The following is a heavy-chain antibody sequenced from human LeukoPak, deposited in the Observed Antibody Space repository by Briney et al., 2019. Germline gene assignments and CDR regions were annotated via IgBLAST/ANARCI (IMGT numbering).Heavy chain of an antibody. Sequence: SETLSLTCAVYGGSFSGYYWSWIRQPPGKGMEWIGEINHSGSTNYNPSLKSRVTISVDTSKNQFSLKLSSVTAADTAVYYCARGAFGGNGTYYFDYWGQGTLVTVSS. CDR2: INHSGST. J-gene: IGHJ4*02. CDR3: ARGAFGGNGTYYFDY. V-gene: IGHV4-34*01. D-gene: IGHD4-23*01. CDR1: GGSFSGYY.